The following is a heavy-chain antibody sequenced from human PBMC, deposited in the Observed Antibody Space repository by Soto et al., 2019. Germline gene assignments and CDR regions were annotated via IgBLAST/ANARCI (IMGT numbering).Heavy chain of an antibody. CDR2: IYPGDSDT. D-gene: IGHD6-13*01. V-gene: IGHV5-51*01. Sequence: GETLKISCKGSGYSFTSYWINWVRQMPGKGLEWMGIIYPGDSDTRYSPSFQGQVTISADKSIDTAYLQWRSLKASDTAVYYCARHHGSPGSYFGLDVWGQGTTVTVSS. CDR3: ARHHGSPGSYFGLDV. CDR1: GYSFTSYW. J-gene: IGHJ6*02.